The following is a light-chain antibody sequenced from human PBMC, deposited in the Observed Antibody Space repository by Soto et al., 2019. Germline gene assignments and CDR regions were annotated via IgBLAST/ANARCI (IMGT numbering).Light chain of an antibody. J-gene: IGKJ1*01. V-gene: IGKV1-39*01. CDR2: SSS. CDR3: QQSYNTPRT. CDR1: ERISNY. Sequence: DIQLTQSPSSLSASVGDRVTITCRASERISNYLNWYQQKPGTAPKLLIWSSSTLPSGVPSRVSGSGSGTDFTLSISGLQPEDFAVYYCQQSYNTPRTFGQGTKVEVK.